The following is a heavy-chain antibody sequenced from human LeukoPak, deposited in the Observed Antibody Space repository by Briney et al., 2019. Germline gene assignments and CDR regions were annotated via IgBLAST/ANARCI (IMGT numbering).Heavy chain of an antibody. CDR1: GFTFSSNV. V-gene: IGHV3-23*01. CDR3: AKGGDGDKYYFDY. D-gene: IGHD4-23*01. CDR2: ISGSDGST. J-gene: IGHJ4*02. Sequence: PGGSLRLSCGASGFTFSSNVMSWVRQAPGEGLEWVSAISGSDGSTSYADSVKGRFTISRDNSKNTLYLQMNSLRAEDTAVYYCAKGGDGDKYYFDYWGQGTLVTVSS.